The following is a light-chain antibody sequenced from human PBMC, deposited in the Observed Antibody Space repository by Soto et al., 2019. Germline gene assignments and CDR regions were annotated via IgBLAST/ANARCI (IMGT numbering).Light chain of an antibody. CDR1: SGHSSYT. V-gene: IGLV4-69*01. CDR2: LNSDGSH. CDR3: QTWGTGIHYV. J-gene: IGLJ1*01. Sequence: QLVLTQSPSASASLGASVKLTCTLSSGHSSYTIAWHQQQPEKGPRHLMKLNSDGSHSKGDGIPDRFSGSSSGAERYLTISRRQSEDEADYYCQTWGTGIHYVFGTGTKLTVL.